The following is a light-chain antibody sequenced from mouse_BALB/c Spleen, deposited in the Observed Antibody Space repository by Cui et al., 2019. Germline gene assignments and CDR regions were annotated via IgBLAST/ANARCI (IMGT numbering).Light chain of an antibody. V-gene: IGKV6-15*01. J-gene: IGKJ5*01. CDR2: SAS. Sequence: DIVMTQSQKFMSTSVGDRVSVTCKASQNVGTNVAWYQQKPGQSPKALIYSASYRYSGVPDRFTGSGSGTDFTLTISNVQSEDLAEYFCQQYNSYPRLTFGAGTKLELK. CDR3: QQYNSYPRLT. CDR1: QNVGTN.